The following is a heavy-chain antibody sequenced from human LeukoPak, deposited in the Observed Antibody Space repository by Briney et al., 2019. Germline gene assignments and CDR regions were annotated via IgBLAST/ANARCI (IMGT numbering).Heavy chain of an antibody. Sequence: GGSLRLSCAASGFTFSDYYMRWIRQAPGKGLEGVSYISSSGSTIYYADSVKGRFTISRDNAKNSLYLQMNSLRAEDTAVYYCARGLVVPAAILSDRFNAFDIWGQGTMVTVSS. D-gene: IGHD2-2*02. CDR3: ARGLVVPAAILSDRFNAFDI. V-gene: IGHV3-11*01. CDR1: GFTFSDYY. J-gene: IGHJ3*02. CDR2: ISSSGSTI.